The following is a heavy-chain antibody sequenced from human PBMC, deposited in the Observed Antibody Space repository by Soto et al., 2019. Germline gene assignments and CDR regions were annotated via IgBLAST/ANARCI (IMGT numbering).Heavy chain of an antibody. D-gene: IGHD2-21*01. CDR1: GDSISSGGYY. CDR3: AASCVACGGFNYYGMDV. Sequence: QVQLQESGPGLVKPSQTLSLTCTVSGDSISSGGYYWSWIRQHPGKGLEWIGYIYYSGSTYYNPSLQCRVTISVDTSKFPFSLKLSSVTAADTAVYYCAASCVACGGFNYYGMDVWGQGTTVTVSS. J-gene: IGHJ6*02. CDR2: IYYSGST. V-gene: IGHV4-31*03.